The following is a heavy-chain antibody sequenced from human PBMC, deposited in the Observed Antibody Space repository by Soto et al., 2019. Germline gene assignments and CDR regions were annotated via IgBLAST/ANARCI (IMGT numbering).Heavy chain of an antibody. J-gene: IGHJ4*02. CDR2: TSFDGSSG. V-gene: IGHV3-30*18. Sequence: QVQLVESGGGVVQPGRSLRLSCAASGFTFSSSGMHWVRQAPGKGLEWVAVTSFDGSSGYYADSVRGRFTISRDNSNNTLYLQMNSLRAEDTAVYYCAKSPPAVAGYFDYWGQGTLVTVPS. D-gene: IGHD6-19*01. CDR3: AKSPPAVAGYFDY. CDR1: GFTFSSSG.